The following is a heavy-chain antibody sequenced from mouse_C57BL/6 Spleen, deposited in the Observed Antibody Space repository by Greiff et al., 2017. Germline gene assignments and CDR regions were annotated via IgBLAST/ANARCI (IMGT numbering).Heavy chain of an antibody. CDR1: GYTFTSYW. CDR2: IDPSDSAT. J-gene: IGHJ1*03. V-gene: IGHV1-52*01. CDR3: ARERRDYYGSGYFDV. D-gene: IGHD1-1*01. Sequence: QVQLQQPGAELVRPGSSVKLSCKASGYTFTSYWMHWVKQRPIQGLEWIGNIDPSDSATHYNQKFKDKATLTVDKSSSTAYMQLSSLTSEASAVYYCARERRDYYGSGYFDVWGTGTTVTVSS.